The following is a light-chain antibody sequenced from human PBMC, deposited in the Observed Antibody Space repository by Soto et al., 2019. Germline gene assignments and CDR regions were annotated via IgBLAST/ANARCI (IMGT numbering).Light chain of an antibody. J-gene: IGLJ1*01. CDR3: ASHKTTTTRV. Sequence: QSVLTQPASVSGSPGQSIAISCTGTSSDVGAYDYVSWYQQHPDRAPRLVIYEVSNRPSGVSNRFSGSKSVNTATLTISGLQADYEADYSCASHKTTTTRVFGTRTEVTVL. CDR2: EVS. CDR1: SSDVGAYDY. V-gene: IGLV2-14*03.